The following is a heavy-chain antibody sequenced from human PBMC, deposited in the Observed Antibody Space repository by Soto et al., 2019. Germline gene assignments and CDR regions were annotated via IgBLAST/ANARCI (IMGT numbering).Heavy chain of an antibody. CDR3: ARDVLGDYGDYAGGMDV. D-gene: IGHD4-17*01. CDR1: GGTFSSYA. CDR2: NIPIFGTA. V-gene: IGHV1-69*01. J-gene: IGHJ6*02. Sequence: QVQLVQSGAEVKKPGSSVKVSCKASGGTFSSYAISWVRQAPGQGLEWMGGNIPIFGTANYAQKFQGRVTITADESTSTAYMELSSLRSEDTAVYYCARDVLGDYGDYAGGMDVWGQGTTVTVSS.